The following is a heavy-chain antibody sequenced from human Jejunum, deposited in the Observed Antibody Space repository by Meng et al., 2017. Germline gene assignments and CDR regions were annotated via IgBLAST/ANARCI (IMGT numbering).Heavy chain of an antibody. D-gene: IGHD3-10*01. V-gene: IGHV3-15*01. CDR3: LRYSDASGFD. CDR1: GGSMSSGSYY. CDR2: IRSKTDGGTA. J-gene: IGHJ4*02. Sequence: GGSLRLSCSVSGGSMSSGSYYWSWIRLPAGKGLDWVGRIRSKTDGGTADYAAPVKDRFTISRDDSINTLYLQMNSLTTDDTAVYYCLRYSDASGFDWGQGTLVTVSS.